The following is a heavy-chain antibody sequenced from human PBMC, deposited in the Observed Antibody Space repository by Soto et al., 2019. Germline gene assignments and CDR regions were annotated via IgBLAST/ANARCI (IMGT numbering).Heavy chain of an antibody. D-gene: IGHD2-2*02. J-gene: IGHJ6*03. Sequence: QVQLVQSGAEVKKPGSSVKVSCKASGGTFSSYTISWVRQAPGQGLEWMGRIIPILGIANYAQKFQGRVTITADKSTRTSYMELSSLRSEDTAVYYCALQGNCSSTRCYIRYYYYMDVWGKGPMVTVSS. CDR1: GGTFSSYT. CDR3: ALQGNCSSTRCYIRYYYYMDV. CDR2: IIPILGIA. V-gene: IGHV1-69*02.